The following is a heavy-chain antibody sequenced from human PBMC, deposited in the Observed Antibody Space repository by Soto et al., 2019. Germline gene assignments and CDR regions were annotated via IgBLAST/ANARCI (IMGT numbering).Heavy chain of an antibody. D-gene: IGHD6-19*01. CDR2: IYYRGDT. J-gene: IGHJ4*02. Sequence: KASETLSLTCTLSGGSISSDTYYWGWIRQPPGRGLEWIASIYYRGDTHYSPPLKSRVSISVDTSNNRFSLKLNSVTAADTAIYYCARHVLGSGWVFDHWGLGILVTVSS. V-gene: IGHV4-39*01. CDR3: ARHVLGSGWVFDH. CDR1: GGSISSDTYY.